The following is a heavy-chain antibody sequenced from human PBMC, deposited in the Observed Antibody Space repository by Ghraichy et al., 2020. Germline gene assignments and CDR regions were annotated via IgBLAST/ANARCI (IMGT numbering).Heavy chain of an antibody. V-gene: IGHV3-33*01. J-gene: IGHJ4*02. D-gene: IGHD6-13*01. Sequence: GGSLRLSCAASGFTFSSFGMHWVRQAPGKGLEWVAVIWYDGSNEYYADSVKGRFTISRDNSKNTLYLQMNSLRVEDTAVYYCTRGGGLRQQLGDDYWGQGTLVTVSS. CDR2: IWYDGSNE. CDR3: TRGGGLRQQLGDDY. CDR1: GFTFSSFG.